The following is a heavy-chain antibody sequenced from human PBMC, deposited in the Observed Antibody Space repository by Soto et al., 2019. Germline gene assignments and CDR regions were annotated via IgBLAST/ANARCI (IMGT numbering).Heavy chain of an antibody. V-gene: IGHV3-74*01. D-gene: IGHD2-21*02. J-gene: IGHJ3*01. CDR1: GFTFSNHW. Sequence: EVQLVESGGDLVQSGGSLRLSCAASGFTFSNHWMHWVRQAPGKGLVGVSRINTDGSWTDYADSVKGRFTISRDNAKNTRYLQMNSLRAEDTAVYVCARPRGTANSGFDVWGQGTMVTVSS. CDR2: INTDGSWT. CDR3: ARPRGTANSGFDV.